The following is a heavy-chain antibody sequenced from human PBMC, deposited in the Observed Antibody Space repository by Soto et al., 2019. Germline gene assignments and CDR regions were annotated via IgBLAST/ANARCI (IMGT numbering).Heavy chain of an antibody. J-gene: IGHJ5*01. CDR3: ARDGRTLRYLEWPAAFDS. V-gene: IGHV1-69*01. Sequence: QVQLVQSGTEVRTPGSSVKVSCKASGDSLENLAISWVRQAPGQGFEWMGGVIPVLGTTDYAKNLQDRLTITADESTTTVFMELSSLKSEDTAVYFCARDGRTLRYLEWPAAFDSWGQGTLVTVSS. D-gene: IGHD3-3*01. CDR1: GDSLENLA. CDR2: VIPVLGTT.